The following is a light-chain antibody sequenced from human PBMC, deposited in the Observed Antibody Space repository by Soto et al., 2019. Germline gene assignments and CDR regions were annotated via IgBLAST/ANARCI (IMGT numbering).Light chain of an antibody. Sequence: DVQMTQSPSSLSASLGDRVTITCRASQTITNYLNWYQQDPGKAPKVLIYAASNLQTGVPSRFSGSGSGTDFTLTINSLQPEDFTTYYCQQSHSLPWTFGQGTKVDIK. CDR1: QTITNY. CDR2: AAS. J-gene: IGKJ1*01. CDR3: QQSHSLPWT. V-gene: IGKV1-39*01.